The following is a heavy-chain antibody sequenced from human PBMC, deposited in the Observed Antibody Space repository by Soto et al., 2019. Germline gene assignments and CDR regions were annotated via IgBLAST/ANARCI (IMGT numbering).Heavy chain of an antibody. CDR2: ISGSGGNT. J-gene: IGHJ4*02. V-gene: IGHV3-23*01. D-gene: IGHD6-6*01. CDR3: AKSLVARPYDY. Sequence: EVQLLESGGGLVQPGGSLRLSCAASGFTFSSYAMSWVRQAPGKGLEWVSAISGSGGNTYYADSVKGRFTIPRDNSKNTLYLQMNSLRAEDTVVYYCAKSLVARPYDYWGQGTLVSVSS. CDR1: GFTFSSYA.